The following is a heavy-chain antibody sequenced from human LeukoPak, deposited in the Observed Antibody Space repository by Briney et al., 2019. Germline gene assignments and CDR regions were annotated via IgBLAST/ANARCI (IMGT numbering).Heavy chain of an antibody. D-gene: IGHD2-21*02. CDR2: ITGMGDTT. CDR1: GFTFSIHG. Sequence: PGGSLRLSCVAAGFTFSIHGMSWVRQAPGKGLEWVSSITGMGDTTYYADSLKGRFTISRDNSKSIMYLQMNSLRAKETAVYYCARDSGWGLTGEYDSWGQGTLVTVSS. J-gene: IGHJ4*02. V-gene: IGHV3-23*01. CDR3: ARDSGWGLTGEYDS.